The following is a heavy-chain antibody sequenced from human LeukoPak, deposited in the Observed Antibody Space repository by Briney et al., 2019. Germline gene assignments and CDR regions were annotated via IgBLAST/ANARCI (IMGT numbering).Heavy chain of an antibody. CDR1: GYTFTGYY. CDR2: INPSGGST. D-gene: IGHD3-10*01. V-gene: IGHV1-46*01. J-gene: IGHJ4*02. CDR3: ARDRGPFDY. Sequence: ASVTVSFMASGYTFTGYYMHWVRQAPGQGLEWMGIINPSGGSTSYAQKFQGRVTMTRDMSTSTVYMELSSLRSEDTAVYYCARDRGPFDYGGKGILVTVSA.